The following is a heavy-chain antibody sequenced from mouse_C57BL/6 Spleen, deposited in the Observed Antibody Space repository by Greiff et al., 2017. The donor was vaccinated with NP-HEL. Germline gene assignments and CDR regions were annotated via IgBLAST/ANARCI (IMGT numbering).Heavy chain of an antibody. V-gene: IGHV1-52*01. CDR2: IDPSDSET. J-gene: IGHJ2*01. D-gene: IGHD1-1*01. Sequence: QVHVKQPGAELVRPGSSVKLSCKASGYTFTSYWMHWVKQRPIQGLEWIGNIDPSDSETHYNQKFKDKATLTVDKSSSTAYMQLSSLTSEDSAVYYCARKGGDYYGSSTFDYWGQGTTLTVSS. CDR3: ARKGGDYYGSSTFDY. CDR1: GYTFTSYW.